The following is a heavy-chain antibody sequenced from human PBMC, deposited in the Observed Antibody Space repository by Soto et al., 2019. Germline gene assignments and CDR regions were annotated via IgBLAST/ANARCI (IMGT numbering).Heavy chain of an antibody. V-gene: IGHV3-48*01. Sequence: GGSLRLSCAASGFTFSSYSMNWVRQAPGKGLEWVSYISSSSSTIYYADSVKGRFTISRDNAKNSLYLQMNSLRAEDTAVYYCARVAILLAMDVWGQGTTVTVSS. J-gene: IGHJ6*02. CDR1: GFTFSSYS. CDR2: ISSSSSTI. D-gene: IGHD2-15*01. CDR3: ARVAILLAMDV.